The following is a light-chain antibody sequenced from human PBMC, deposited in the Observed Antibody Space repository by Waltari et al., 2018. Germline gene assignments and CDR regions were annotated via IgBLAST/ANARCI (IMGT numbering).Light chain of an antibody. J-gene: IGKJ4*01. CDR1: QSISSY. Sequence: DIQMTHPQSSLSASVGARVTITCRASQSISSYLNWYQQKPGKAPKLLIYAASSLQSGVPSRFSGSGSGTDFTLTISSLQPEDFATYYCQQSYSTPRTFGGGTKVEIK. V-gene: IGKV1-39*01. CDR3: QQSYSTPRT. CDR2: AAS.